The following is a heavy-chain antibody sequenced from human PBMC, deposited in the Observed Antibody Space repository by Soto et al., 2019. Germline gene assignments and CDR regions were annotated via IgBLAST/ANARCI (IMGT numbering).Heavy chain of an antibody. CDR2: IIPIFGTA. V-gene: IGHV1-69*13. CDR3: ARAGTGSYHLLSHYYGMDV. CDR1: GVTFSSYA. Sequence: SVKVSCKASGVTFSSYAISWVRQAPGQGLEWMGGIIPIFGTANYAQKFQGRVTITADESTSTAYMELSSLRSEDTAAYYCARAGTGSYHLLSHYYGMDVWGQGTTVTVSS. J-gene: IGHJ6*02. D-gene: IGHD3-10*01.